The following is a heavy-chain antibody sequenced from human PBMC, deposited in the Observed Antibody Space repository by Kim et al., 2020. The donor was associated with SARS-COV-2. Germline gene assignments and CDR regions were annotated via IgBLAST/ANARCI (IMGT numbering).Heavy chain of an antibody. CDR3: ARDENYDISFDYGMDV. J-gene: IGHJ6*02. D-gene: IGHD3-9*01. CDR1: GYTFTSYY. V-gene: IGHV1-46*01. Sequence: SVKVSCKASGYTFTSYYMHWVRQAPGQGLEWMGIINPSGGSTSYAQKFQGRVTMTRDTSTSTVYMELSSLRSEDTAVYYCARDENYDISFDYGMDVWGQGTTVTVSS. CDR2: INPSGGST.